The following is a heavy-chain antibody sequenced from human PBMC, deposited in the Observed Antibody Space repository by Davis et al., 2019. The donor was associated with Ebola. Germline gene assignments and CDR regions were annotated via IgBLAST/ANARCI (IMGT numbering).Heavy chain of an antibody. J-gene: IGHJ5*02. CDR2: ISYDGSNK. CDR1: GFTFSSYG. V-gene: IGHV3-30*03. CDR3: ARDHETASFDP. Sequence: PGGSLRLSCAASGFTFSSYGMHWVRQAPGKGLEWVAVISYDGSNKYYADSVKGRFTISRDNAKNSLYLQMNSLRAEDTAVYYCARDHETASFDPWGQGTLVTVSS.